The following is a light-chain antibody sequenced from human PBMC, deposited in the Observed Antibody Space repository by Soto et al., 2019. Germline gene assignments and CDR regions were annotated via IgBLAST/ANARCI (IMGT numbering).Light chain of an antibody. CDR2: AAS. V-gene: IGKV1-12*01. CDR3: QQANSFPLT. Sequence: DIQMTQSPSSVSASVGDRVTITCRATQDINNWLAWYQQKPGKAPKLLIYAASSLQSRVPLRFSGSGSGTDFTLTISSLQAEDFATYYCQQANSFPLTFGQGKPLEIK. J-gene: IGKJ5*01. CDR1: QDINNW.